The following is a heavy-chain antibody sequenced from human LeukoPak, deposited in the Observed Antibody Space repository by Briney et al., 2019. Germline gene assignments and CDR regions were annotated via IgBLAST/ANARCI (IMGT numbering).Heavy chain of an antibody. CDR3: ARAGHNSNSGGYDF. Sequence: ASVKVSCKPSGYTFIDHYLHWVRQAPGQGLESLGWIDPDTGDTNYPQKFQGRLTMTRDTSSSTAYMELNRLRSDDTAVYYCARAGHNSNSGGYDFWGLGALVTVSS. D-gene: IGHD3-22*01. V-gene: IGHV1-2*02. CDR1: GYTFIDHY. J-gene: IGHJ4*02. CDR2: IDPDTGDT.